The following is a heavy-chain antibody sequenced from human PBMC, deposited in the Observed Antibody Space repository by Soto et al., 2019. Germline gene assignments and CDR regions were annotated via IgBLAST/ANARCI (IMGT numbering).Heavy chain of an antibody. Sequence: GASVKVSCKASGYTFTSYDINWVRQATGQGLEWMGWMNPNSGNTGYAQKLQGRVTMTRNTSISTAYMELSSLRSEDTAVYYCARGPKKQQLVHVYWGQGTLVTVSS. J-gene: IGHJ4*02. CDR3: ARGPKKQQLVHVY. CDR2: MNPNSGNT. D-gene: IGHD6-13*01. CDR1: GYTFTSYD. V-gene: IGHV1-8*01.